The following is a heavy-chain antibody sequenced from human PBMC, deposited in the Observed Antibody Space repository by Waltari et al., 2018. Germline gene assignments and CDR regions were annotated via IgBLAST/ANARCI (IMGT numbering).Heavy chain of an antibody. CDR3: TRAMSTVVPADY. CDR2: MNPNTGNA. J-gene: IGHJ4*02. Sequence: QVQLVQSGAELKRPGASVKVSCKASGYTFTNYDINWVRQARGQGLGWLGVMNPNTGNAGYAQRFQGRVTLTRDKSISTAFMELSSLTSEDTAVYYCTRAMSTVVPADYWGQGALVTV. D-gene: IGHD4-17*01. CDR1: GYTFTNYD. V-gene: IGHV1-8*03.